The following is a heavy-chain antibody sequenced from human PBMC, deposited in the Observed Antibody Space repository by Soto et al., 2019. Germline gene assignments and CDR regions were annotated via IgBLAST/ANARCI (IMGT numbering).Heavy chain of an antibody. CDR1: GYTFTSYG. CDR2: ISAYNGNT. V-gene: IGHV1-18*04. Sequence: ASVKVSCKASGYTFTSYGISWVRQAPGQGLEWMGWISAYNGNTNYAQKLQGRVTMTTGTSTSTAYMELRSLRSDDTAVYYCARDYSYYGDSQYYYYYYGMDVWGQGTTVTVSS. CDR3: ARDYSYYGDSQYYYYYYGMDV. D-gene: IGHD4-17*01. J-gene: IGHJ6*02.